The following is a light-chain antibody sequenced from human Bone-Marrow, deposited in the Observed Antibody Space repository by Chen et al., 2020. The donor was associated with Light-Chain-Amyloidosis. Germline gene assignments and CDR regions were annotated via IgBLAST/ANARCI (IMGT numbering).Light chain of an antibody. CDR2: EDD. CDR1: SGSIATNY. Sequence: NFMLTQPHSVSESPGKTVIISCTRSSGSIATNYVQWYQHRPGSSPTTVIYEDDQIPSGVPDRFSGSIDRSSNSASLTISGLKTEDEADYYCQSYQGSSQGVFGGGTKLTVL. J-gene: IGLJ3*02. CDR3: QSYQGSSQGV. V-gene: IGLV6-57*01.